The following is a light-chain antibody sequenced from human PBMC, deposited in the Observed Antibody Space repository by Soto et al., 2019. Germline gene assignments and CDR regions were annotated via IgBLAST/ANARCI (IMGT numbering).Light chain of an antibody. CDR3: SSYTSSSPDV. J-gene: IGLJ1*01. CDR1: SSDVGGYNY. Sequence: QSALTQPASVSGSPGQSITISCTGTSSDVGGYNYVSWYQQHPGKAPKLMIYDVSHRPSGVSNRFSGSKSGNTASLTISGLQAEDEADYYCSSYTSSSPDVFGTGTKLTVL. CDR2: DVS. V-gene: IGLV2-14*01.